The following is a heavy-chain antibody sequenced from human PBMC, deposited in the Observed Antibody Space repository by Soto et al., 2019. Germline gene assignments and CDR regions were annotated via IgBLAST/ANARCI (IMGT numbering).Heavy chain of an antibody. J-gene: IGHJ4*02. CDR1: GFTFSDYY. V-gene: IGHV3-11*06. D-gene: IGHD3-10*01. CDR3: ASYAGTADY. CDR2: ISSSSSYT. Sequence: GGSLRLSCAASGFTFSDYYMSWIRQAPGKGLEWVSYISSSSSYTNYADSVKGRFTISRDNAKNSLYLQMNSLRAEDTAVYYCASYAGTADYWGQGTLVTVSS.